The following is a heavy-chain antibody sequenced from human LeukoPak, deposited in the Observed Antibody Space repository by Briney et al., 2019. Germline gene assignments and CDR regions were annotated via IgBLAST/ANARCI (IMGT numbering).Heavy chain of an antibody. Sequence: GGSLRLSCAASGFTFSSYSMNWVRQAPGKGLEWVSSISSSSSYIYYADSVKGRFTISRDNAKNSLYLQMNSLRAEDTAVYYCAREWDYGDYAFDYWGQGTLVTVS. CDR3: AREWDYGDYAFDY. J-gene: IGHJ4*02. CDR2: ISSSSSYI. D-gene: IGHD4-17*01. CDR1: GFTFSSYS. V-gene: IGHV3-21*01.